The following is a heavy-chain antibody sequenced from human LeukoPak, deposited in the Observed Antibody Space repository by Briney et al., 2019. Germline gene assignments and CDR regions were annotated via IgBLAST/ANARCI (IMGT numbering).Heavy chain of an antibody. CDR1: GFTFSSYG. D-gene: IGHD3-10*01. J-gene: IGHJ4*02. Sequence: GGSLRLSCAASGFTFSSYGMHWVRQAPGKGPEWVAVISYDGSNKYYADSVKGRFTISRDNSKNTLYLQMNSLRAEDTAVYYCAKDPLYGSGSYFKYWGQGTLVTVSS. CDR2: ISYDGSNK. CDR3: AKDPLYGSGSYFKY. V-gene: IGHV3-30*18.